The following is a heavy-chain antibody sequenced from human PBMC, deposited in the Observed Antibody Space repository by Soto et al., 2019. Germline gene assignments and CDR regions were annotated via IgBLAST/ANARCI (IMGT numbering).Heavy chain of an antibody. J-gene: IGHJ6*02. Sequence: SGPTLVYPTETLTLTCTVSGFSLSNARMGVSWIRQPPGQALELLAHIFSNDEKSYSTSLKSRLTISKDTSKSQVVLTMTNMDPVDTATYYCARCRPYYYGSGSYRYHYGMDVWGQGTTVTVS. D-gene: IGHD3-10*01. CDR1: GFSLSNARMG. CDR3: ARCRPYYYGSGSYRYHYGMDV. CDR2: IFSNDEK. V-gene: IGHV2-26*01.